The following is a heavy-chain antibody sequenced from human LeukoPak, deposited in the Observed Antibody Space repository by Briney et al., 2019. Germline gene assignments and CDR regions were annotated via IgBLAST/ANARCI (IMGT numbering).Heavy chain of an antibody. D-gene: IGHD2-21*01. V-gene: IGHV3-23*01. CDR3: AKSQIARYPFQFYFDL. CDR2: INVAGDIT. J-gene: IGHJ4*02. CDR1: GFTFSSYS. Sequence: GGSLRLSCAASGFTFSSYSMSWLRQTPQKGLEWVAGINVAGDITYYAESVKGRFTIARDNSRTTLYLQLNSLRADDTAVYYCAKSQIARYPFQFYFDLQGQGTQVIVSS.